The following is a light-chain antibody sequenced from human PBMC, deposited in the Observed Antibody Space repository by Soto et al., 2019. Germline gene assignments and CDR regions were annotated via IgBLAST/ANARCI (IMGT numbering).Light chain of an antibody. CDR1: QSLLHSNGYNY. CDR2: LGS. CDR3: MQALQTPLYT. V-gene: IGKV2-28*01. Sequence: DIVMTQSPLYLPVTPGEPASISCRSSQSLLHSNGYNYLDWYLQKPGQSPRLLIYLGSNRASGVPDRFSGSGSGADFTLTISRVEAEDVGVYYCMQALQTPLYTFGQGNKLQI. J-gene: IGKJ2*01.